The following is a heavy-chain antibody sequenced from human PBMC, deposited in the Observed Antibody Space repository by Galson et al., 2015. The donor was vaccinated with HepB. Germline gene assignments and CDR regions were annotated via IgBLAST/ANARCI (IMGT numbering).Heavy chain of an antibody. CDR1: GFTFSSYS. CDR2: ISSSSGTI. V-gene: IGHV3-48*02. CDR3: ARYSGAYDFWSGYQPLDAFDI. D-gene: IGHD3-3*01. J-gene: IGHJ3*02. Sequence: SLRLSCAASGFTFSSYSMNWVRQAPGKGLEWVSDISSSSGTIYYADSVKGRFTISRDNAKNSLYLQMNSLRDEDTAVYYCARYSGAYDFWSGYQPLDAFDIWGQGTMVTVSS.